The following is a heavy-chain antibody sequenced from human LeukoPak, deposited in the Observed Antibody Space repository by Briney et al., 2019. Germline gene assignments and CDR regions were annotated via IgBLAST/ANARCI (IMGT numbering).Heavy chain of an antibody. CDR2: ISGSGGST. D-gene: IGHD2-2*01. V-gene: IGHV3-23*01. J-gene: IGHJ4*02. CDR3: AKEAEYCSSTSCQIEPDY. CDR1: GFTFSSYA. Sequence: GSLRLSCAASGFTFSSYAMSWVRQAPGKGLEWVSAISGSGGSTYYADSVKGRFTISRDNSKNTLYLQMNSLRAEDTAVYYCAKEAEYCSSTSCQIEPDYWGQGTLVTVSS.